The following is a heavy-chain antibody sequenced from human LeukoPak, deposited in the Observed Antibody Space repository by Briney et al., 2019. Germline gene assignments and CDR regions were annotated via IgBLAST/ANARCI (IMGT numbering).Heavy chain of an antibody. CDR3: ARVQYYYYYMDV. CDR2: INHSGST. V-gene: IGHV4-34*01. CDR1: GGSFSGYY. J-gene: IGHJ6*03. Sequence: SETLSLTCAVYGGSFSGYYWSWIRQPPGKGLEWIGEINHSGSTNYNPSLKSRVTISVDTSKNQLSLKLSSVTAADTAVYYCARVQYYYYYMDVWGKGTTVTVSS.